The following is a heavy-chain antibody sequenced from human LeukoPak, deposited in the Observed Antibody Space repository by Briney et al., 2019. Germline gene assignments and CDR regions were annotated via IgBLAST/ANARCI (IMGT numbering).Heavy chain of an antibody. CDR1: GFTVSSNS. J-gene: IGHJ4*02. D-gene: IGHD2-15*01. CDR3: ARRAGEYSHPYDY. V-gene: IGHV3-53*01. Sequence: GGSLRLSCTVSGFTVSSNSWSWVRQAPGKGLEWVSFIYSGGNTHYPDSVKGRFTISRDNSKNTLYLQMNSLRAEDTAIYYCARRAGEYSHPYDYWGQGTLVTVSS. CDR2: IYSGGNT.